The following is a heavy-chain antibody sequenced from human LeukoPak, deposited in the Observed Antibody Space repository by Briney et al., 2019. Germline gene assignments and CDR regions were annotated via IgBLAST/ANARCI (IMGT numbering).Heavy chain of an antibody. D-gene: IGHD3-16*01. Sequence: SETLSLTCAVYGGSFSGYYWSWIRQPPGKGLEWIGEINHSGSTNYNPSLKSRVTISVDTSKNQFSLKLSSVTAADTAVYYCARGRVGYDYVWGSHYSPYFDYWGQRTLVTVSS. CDR3: ARGRVGYDYVWGSHYSPYFDY. V-gene: IGHV4-34*01. J-gene: IGHJ4*02. CDR2: INHSGST. CDR1: GGSFSGYY.